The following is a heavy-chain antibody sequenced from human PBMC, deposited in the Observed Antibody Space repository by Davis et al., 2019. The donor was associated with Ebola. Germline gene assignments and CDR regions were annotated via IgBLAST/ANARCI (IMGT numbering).Heavy chain of an antibody. CDR1: GYTFTSYW. CDR2: LHPGHLDT. D-gene: IGHD1-26*01. CDR3: ARRGWDLHYYYYMDV. J-gene: IGHJ6*03. Sequence: GESLKISCKASGYTFTSYWIGWVRQMPGKGLEWMGILHPGHLDTRYSPSFQGQVTISVDKSTNTAFLQWSSLEESDTATYYCARRGWDLHYYYYMDVWGEGTTVTVS. V-gene: IGHV5-51*01.